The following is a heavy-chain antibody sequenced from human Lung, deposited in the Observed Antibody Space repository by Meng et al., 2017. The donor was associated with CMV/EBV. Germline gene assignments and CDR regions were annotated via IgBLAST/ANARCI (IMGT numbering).Heavy chain of an antibody. CDR2: IYYSGST. V-gene: IGHV4-39*07. Sequence: SXTLSLXCTVFGGSISSSSYYWGWIRQPPGKGLEWIGSIYYSGSTYYNPSLKSRVTISVDTSKNQFSLKLSSVTAADTAVYYCARATGYCSSTSCYTTFYYYYGMDVWXQGTTVTVSS. J-gene: IGHJ6*02. D-gene: IGHD2-2*02. CDR3: ARATGYCSSTSCYTTFYYYYGMDV. CDR1: GGSISSSSYY.